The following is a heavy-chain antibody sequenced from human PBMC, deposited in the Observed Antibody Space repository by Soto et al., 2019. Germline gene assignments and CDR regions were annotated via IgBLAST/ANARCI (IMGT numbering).Heavy chain of an antibody. V-gene: IGHV1-69*13. D-gene: IGHD2-21*02. CDR1: GGTFSSYA. CDR2: IIPIFGTA. CDR3: ASGGNCGGDCYSSGMDV. J-gene: IGHJ6*02. Sequence: PRPSVKVSCKASGGTFSSYAISWVRQAPGQGLEWMGGIIPIFGTANYAQKFQGRVTITADESTSTAYMELSSLRSEDTAVYYCASGGNCGGDCYSSGMDVWGQGTTVTVSS.